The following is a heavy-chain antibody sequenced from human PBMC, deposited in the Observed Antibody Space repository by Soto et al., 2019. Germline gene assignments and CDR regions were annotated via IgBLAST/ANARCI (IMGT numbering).Heavy chain of an antibody. J-gene: IGHJ4*02. V-gene: IGHV4-59*07. CDR1: GGSMSSYY. Sequence: SDTLSLTCTVSGGSMSSYYWTWLRQSPGRGLEWIGYISYSGSTYYNPSLKSRVTISADTSKNQFSLRMNSMIAADTAVYYCARADPDASVGYWGQGTLVTVS. CDR2: ISYSGST. D-gene: IGHD2-15*01. CDR3: ARADPDASVGY.